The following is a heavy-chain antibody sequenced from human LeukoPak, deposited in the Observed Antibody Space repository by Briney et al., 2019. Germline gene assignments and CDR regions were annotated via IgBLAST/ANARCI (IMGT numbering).Heavy chain of an antibody. CDR1: GGSISSYY. D-gene: IGHD5-18*01. CDR3: ARVNSVRGYSYGCFDY. Sequence: SETLSLTCTVSGGSISSYYWSWIRQPPGKGLEWIGYIYYSGSTNYNPSLKSRVTISVDTSKNQFSLKLSSVTAADTAVYYCARVNSVRGYSYGCFDYWGQGTLVTVSS. V-gene: IGHV4-59*01. CDR2: IYYSGST. J-gene: IGHJ4*02.